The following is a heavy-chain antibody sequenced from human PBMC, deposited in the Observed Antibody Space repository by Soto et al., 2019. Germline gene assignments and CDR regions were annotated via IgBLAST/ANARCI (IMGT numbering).Heavy chain of an antibody. CDR2: IKQDGSEK. CDR3: ARDNYDYIWGSYRYNAVDF. V-gene: IGHV3-7*01. Sequence: EVQLVESGGGLVQPGGSLRLSCAASGFTFSSYWMSWVCQAPGKGLEWVANIKQDGSEKYYVDSVKGRFTISRDNAKNSLCQQMNSLRDEDKDVYYCARDNYDYIWGSYRYNAVDFWGQGTMVTVSS. CDR1: GFTFSSYW. J-gene: IGHJ3*01. D-gene: IGHD3-16*02.